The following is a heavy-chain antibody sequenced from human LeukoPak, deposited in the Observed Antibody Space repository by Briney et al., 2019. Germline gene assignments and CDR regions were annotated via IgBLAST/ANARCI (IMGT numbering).Heavy chain of an antibody. CDR1: EFRFSNYA. J-gene: IGHJ3*01. CDR3: ARDSTGWQANAYDV. V-gene: IGHV3-7*01. CDR2: IHQDGADK. Sequence: GGSLRLSCAASEFRFSNYAMSWVRQAPWKGLEWVANIHQDGADKDYVDSVAGRFTISRDNAKNSVYLEMNRLRVEDTAVYYCARDSTGWQANAYDVWGQGTMVTVSS. D-gene: IGHD2-8*02.